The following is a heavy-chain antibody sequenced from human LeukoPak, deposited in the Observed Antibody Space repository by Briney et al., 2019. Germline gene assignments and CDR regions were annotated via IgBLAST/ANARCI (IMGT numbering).Heavy chain of an antibody. V-gene: IGHV3-23*01. Sequence: GGSLRLSRAASGFTFSSYAMSWVRQAPGKGLEWVSAKSGSGGSTYYAHSVKGQFTISRDDSKNTLYLQMTSLRAEDTAVYYCARVRYGELDVWGQGTTVTVSS. J-gene: IGHJ6*02. CDR3: ARVRYGELDV. CDR2: KSGSGGST. D-gene: IGHD4-17*01. CDR1: GFTFSSYA.